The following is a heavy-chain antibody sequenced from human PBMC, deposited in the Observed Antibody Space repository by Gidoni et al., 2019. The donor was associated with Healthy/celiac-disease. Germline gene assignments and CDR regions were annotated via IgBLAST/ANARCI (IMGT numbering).Heavy chain of an antibody. CDR3: ARDYDSSGYFAFDI. J-gene: IGHJ3*02. CDR1: DSTFSIYW. CDR2: ISSSISNI. V-gene: IGHV3-48*02. Sequence: EVQLVESGGGLVQPGGSLRPSCAASDSTFSIYWMNWVRQAPEKGLEWVSYISSSISNIYYADSVKGRFTISRDNAKNSLYLQMNSLRDEDTAVYYCARDYDSSGYFAFDIWGQGTMVTVSS. D-gene: IGHD3-22*01.